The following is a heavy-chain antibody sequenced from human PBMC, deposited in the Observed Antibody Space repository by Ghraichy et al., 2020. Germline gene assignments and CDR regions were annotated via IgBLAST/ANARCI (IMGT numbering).Heavy chain of an antibody. CDR1: GFSLSTSGMC. D-gene: IGHD3-9*01. CDR2: IDWDDDK. J-gene: IGHJ4*02. CDR3: ARSYDILTGFDY. V-gene: IGHV2-70*11. Sequence: SGPTLVKPTQTLTLTCTFSGFSLSTSGMCVSWIRQPPGKALEWLARIDWDDDKYYRTYLKTRLTISKDTSKNQVVLTMTNMDPVDTATYYCARSYDILTGFDYWGQGTLVTVSS.